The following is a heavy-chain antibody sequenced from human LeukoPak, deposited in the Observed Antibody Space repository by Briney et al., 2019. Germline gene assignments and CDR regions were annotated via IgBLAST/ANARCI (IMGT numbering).Heavy chain of an antibody. CDR1: GGSISGYY. CDR2: IYSTGST. CDR3: ARGRVGAFDI. J-gene: IGHJ3*02. Sequence: SETLSLTCTVSGGSISGYYWSSIRQPAGKGLEWIGRIYSTGSTNYNPSLKSRVTMSVDTSKNQFSLKLTSVTAADTAVYYCARGRVGAFDIWGQGTMVTVSS. V-gene: IGHV4-4*07. D-gene: IGHD3-16*01.